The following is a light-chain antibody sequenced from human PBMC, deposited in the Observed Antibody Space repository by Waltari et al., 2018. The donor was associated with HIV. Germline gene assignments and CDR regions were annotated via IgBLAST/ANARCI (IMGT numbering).Light chain of an antibody. CDR3: QQYLDWPPWT. J-gene: IGKJ1*01. CDR1: QNIGAN. V-gene: IGKV3D-15*01. CDR2: GAS. Sequence: EIVITQSPAPLSFSPGQRIHLPCRASQNIGANLAWYQQRPGQPPRLLIHGASSRDPGIPARFTGRGTGTDFTLQISNLQSDDSGVYYCQQYLDWPPWTFGQGTKV.